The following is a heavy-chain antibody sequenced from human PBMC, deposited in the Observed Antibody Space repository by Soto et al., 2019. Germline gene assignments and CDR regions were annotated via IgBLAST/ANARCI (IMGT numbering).Heavy chain of an antibody. Sequence: ASVKVSCKASGYTFTSYGISWVRQAPGQGLEWMGWISAYNGNTNYAQKLQGRVTMTTDTSTSTAYLELRGLRSDDTAVYYCARDWCTSCYGGTNDYWGQGTLVTVSS. D-gene: IGHD2-2*01. CDR2: ISAYNGNT. CDR1: GYTFTSYG. J-gene: IGHJ4*02. CDR3: ARDWCTSCYGGTNDY. V-gene: IGHV1-18*01.